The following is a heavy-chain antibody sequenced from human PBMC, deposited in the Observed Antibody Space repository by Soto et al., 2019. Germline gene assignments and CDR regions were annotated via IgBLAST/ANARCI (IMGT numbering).Heavy chain of an antibody. V-gene: IGHV4-39*01. CDR2: IFYDGYT. J-gene: IGHJ4*02. CDR1: GDSISGSPYF. D-gene: IGHD6-13*01. Sequence: QLQLQESGPGLVKPSETLSLTCTVSGDSISGSPYFWGWSRQPPGKGLEWIASIFYDGYTYYTPSLKSRAIISVDTSYNQFSLKLTSVAAADTAIYFCARLQAAVPHYWGQGTLVIVSS. CDR3: ARLQAAVPHY.